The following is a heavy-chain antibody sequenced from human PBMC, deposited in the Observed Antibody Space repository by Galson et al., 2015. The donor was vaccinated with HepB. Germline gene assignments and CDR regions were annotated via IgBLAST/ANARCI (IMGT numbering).Heavy chain of an antibody. CDR3: AKVGAMFRGAFDY. D-gene: IGHD3-10*01. CDR2: LSGSGDST. V-gene: IGHV3-23*01. Sequence: SLRLSCAASGFTFSNYAMSWVRQAPGKGLEWVSLLSGSGDSTYYADSVKGRFTVSRDISKNTFYLQMNSLRAEDTAVYHCAKVGAMFRGAFDYWGQGTLVTVSS. J-gene: IGHJ4*02. CDR1: GFTFSNYA.